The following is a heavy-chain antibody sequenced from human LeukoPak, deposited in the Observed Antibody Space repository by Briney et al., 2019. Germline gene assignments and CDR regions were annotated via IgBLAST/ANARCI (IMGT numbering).Heavy chain of an antibody. CDR3: AREIAAAGNRGVWFDP. CDR1: GFTFSSYE. D-gene: IGHD6-13*01. CDR2: ISSSGSTI. V-gene: IGHV3-48*03. Sequence: PGGSLRLSCAASGFTFSSYEMNWVRQAPGKGLEWVSYISSSGSTIYYADSVKGRFTISRDNAKNSLYLQMNSLRAEDTALYHCAREIAAAGNRGVWFDPWGQGTLVTVSS. J-gene: IGHJ5*02.